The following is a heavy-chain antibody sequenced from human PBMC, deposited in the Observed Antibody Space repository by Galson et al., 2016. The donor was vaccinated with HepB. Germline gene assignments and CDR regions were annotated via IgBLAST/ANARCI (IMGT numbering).Heavy chain of an antibody. D-gene: IGHD3-3*01. J-gene: IGHJ4*02. Sequence: SLRLSCAASGFTFSSYAMSWIRQAPGKGLEWVSAISGTGYSTSYADSVKGRFAISRDNSKNTLYLQMNSLRAEDTAVYYRAKGYGFWTAFDYWGQGTLVTVSS. CDR1: GFTFSSYA. V-gene: IGHV3-23*01. CDR2: ISGTGYST. CDR3: AKGYGFWTAFDY.